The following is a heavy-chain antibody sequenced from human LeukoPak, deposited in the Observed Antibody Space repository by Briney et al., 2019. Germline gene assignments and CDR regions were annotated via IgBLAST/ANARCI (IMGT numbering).Heavy chain of an antibody. V-gene: IGHV4-4*07. J-gene: IGHJ6*02. Sequence: SETLSLTCTVSGGSISSYYWSWIRQPAGKGLEWIGRIYTSGSTNYNPSLKSRVTMSVDTSKNQFSLKLSSVTAADTAVHYCARVGYSSSWYYYYGMDVWGQGTTVTVSS. CDR2: IYTSGST. CDR1: GGSISSYY. CDR3: ARVGYSSSWYYYYGMDV. D-gene: IGHD6-13*01.